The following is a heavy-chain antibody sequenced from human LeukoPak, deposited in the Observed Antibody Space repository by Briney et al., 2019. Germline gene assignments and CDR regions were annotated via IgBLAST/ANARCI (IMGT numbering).Heavy chain of an antibody. J-gene: IGHJ4*02. CDR2: INPNSGGT. Sequence: ASVKVSCKASGYAFTNYAIHWVRQAPGQRLEWMGWINPNSGGTNYAQKFQGRVTMTRDTSISTAYMELSRLRSEDTAVYYCARGLARTSMVTRGGVRFDYWGQGTLVTVSS. CDR1: GYAFTNYA. V-gene: IGHV1-2*02. D-gene: IGHD5-18*01. CDR3: ARGLARTSMVTRGGVRFDY.